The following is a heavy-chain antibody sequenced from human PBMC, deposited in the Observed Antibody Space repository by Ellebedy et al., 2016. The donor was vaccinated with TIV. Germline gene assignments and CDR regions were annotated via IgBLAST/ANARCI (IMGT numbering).Heavy chain of an antibody. Sequence: SVKVSXXASGGTFSSYAISWVRQAPGQGLEWMGGIIPIFGTANYAQKFQGRVTITADKSTSTAYMELSSLRSDDTAVYYCARGHSSEPPDAFDIWGQGTMVTVSS. J-gene: IGHJ3*02. V-gene: IGHV1-69*06. CDR3: ARGHSSEPPDAFDI. CDR1: GGTFSSYA. D-gene: IGHD6-19*01. CDR2: IIPIFGTA.